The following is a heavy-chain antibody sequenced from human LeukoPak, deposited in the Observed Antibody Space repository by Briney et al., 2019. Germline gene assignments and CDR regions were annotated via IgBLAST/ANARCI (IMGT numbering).Heavy chain of an antibody. CDR2: IIPIHGIA. Sequence: SVKVSCKASGGTFSSYAISWVRQAPGQGLEWMGRIIPIHGIANYAQKFQGRVTITADKSTSTAYMELSSLRSEDTAVYYCARLYSVVVVAASQEGMDVWGQGTTVTVSS. CDR3: ARLYSVVVVAASQEGMDV. D-gene: IGHD2-15*01. V-gene: IGHV1-69*04. J-gene: IGHJ6*02. CDR1: GGTFSSYA.